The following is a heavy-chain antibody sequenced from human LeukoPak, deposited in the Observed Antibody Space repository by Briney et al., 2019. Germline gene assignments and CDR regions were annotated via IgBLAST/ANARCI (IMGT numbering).Heavy chain of an antibody. J-gene: IGHJ6*03. CDR1: GGTFSSYA. V-gene: IGHV1-69*13. CDR3: ARDLNNFYYMDV. D-gene: IGHD2/OR15-2a*01. CDR2: IIPIFGTA. Sequence: SVKVSCKASGGTFSSYAISWVRQAPGQGLEWMRGIIPIFGTANYAQKFQGRVTITADESTSTAYMELSSLRSDDTAVYYCARDLNNFYYMDVWGKGTTVIVSS.